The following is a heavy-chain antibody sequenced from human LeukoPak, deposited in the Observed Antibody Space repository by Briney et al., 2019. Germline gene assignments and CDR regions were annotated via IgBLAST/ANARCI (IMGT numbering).Heavy chain of an antibody. J-gene: IGHJ4*02. D-gene: IGHD6-13*01. CDR3: ARDAYSSSWYYFDY. CDR1: GGSISSSSYY. CDR2: IYYSGST. V-gene: IGHV4-39*07. Sequence: MSSETLSLTCTVSGGSISSSSYYWGWIRQPPGKGLEWIGSIYYSGSTYYNPSLKSRVTISVDTSKNQFSLKLSSVTAADTAVYYCARDAYSSSWYYFDYWGQGTLVTVSS.